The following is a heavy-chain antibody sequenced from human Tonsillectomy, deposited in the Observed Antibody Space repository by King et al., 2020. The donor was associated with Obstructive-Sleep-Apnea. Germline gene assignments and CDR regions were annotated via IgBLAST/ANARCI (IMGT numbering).Heavy chain of an antibody. J-gene: IGHJ4*02. D-gene: IGHD2-15*01. CDR2: IYYSGST. CDR1: GGSISSGGYY. V-gene: IGHV4-31*03. CDR3: ARDTGCSGGSCYGY. Sequence: VQLQESGPGLVKPSQTLSLTCTVSGGSISSGGYYWSWLRQHPGKGLEWIGYIYYSGSTYYNPPLQSRVTISVDTSKNQFSLKLRSVTAADTAVYYCARDTGCSGGSCYGYWGQGTLVTVSS.